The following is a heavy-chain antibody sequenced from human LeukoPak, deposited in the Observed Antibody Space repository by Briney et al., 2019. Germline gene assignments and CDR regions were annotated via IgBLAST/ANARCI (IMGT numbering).Heavy chain of an antibody. D-gene: IGHD3-10*01. J-gene: IGHJ6*03. CDR3: ARTYYYGSGSYYNVADYYYYYMDV. CDR2: IYYSGST. CDR1: GGSISSSSYY. Sequence: SETLSLTCTVSGGSISSSSYYWGWIRQPPGKGLEWIGSIYYSGSTYYNPSLKSRVTISVDTSKNQFSLKLSSVTAADTAVYYCARTYYYGSGSYYNVADYYYYYMDVWGKGTTVTISS. V-gene: IGHV4-39*01.